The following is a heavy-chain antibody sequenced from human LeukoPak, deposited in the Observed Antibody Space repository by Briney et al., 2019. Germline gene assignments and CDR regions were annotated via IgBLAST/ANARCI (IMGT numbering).Heavy chain of an antibody. CDR3: ARDSSGYQ. D-gene: IGHD3-22*01. Sequence: GGSLRLSCAASGFTFSTYWMSWVRQAPGKGLEWVANIKEDGSEKYYGDSVKGRFAISRDNAKNSLYLQMNSLRAEDTAVYYCARDSSGYQWGQGTLVTVSS. J-gene: IGHJ4*02. CDR1: GFTFSTYW. CDR2: IKEDGSEK. V-gene: IGHV3-7*01.